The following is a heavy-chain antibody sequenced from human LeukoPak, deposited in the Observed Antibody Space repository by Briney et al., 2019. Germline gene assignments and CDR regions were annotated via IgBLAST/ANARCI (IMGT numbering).Heavy chain of an antibody. V-gene: IGHV4-59*01. D-gene: IGHD5-24*01. CDR3: VIGEGWQPDY. CDR2: IYYTGST. Sequence: SETLSLTCTVSGDSIRSYYWSWIRQTPGKGLEWIGYIYYTGSTNYNPSLKSRVTISVDTSKNQFSLKLTSVTAADTAECYCVIGEGWQPDYWGQGTLVTVSS. CDR1: GDSIRSYY. J-gene: IGHJ4*01.